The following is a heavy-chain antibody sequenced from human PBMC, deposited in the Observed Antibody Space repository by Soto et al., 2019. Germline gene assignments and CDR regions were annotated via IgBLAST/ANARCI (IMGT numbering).Heavy chain of an antibody. CDR2: IWYDGSNK. V-gene: IGHV3-33*01. D-gene: IGHD6-19*01. Sequence: QVQLVESGGGVVQPGRSLRLSCAASGFTFSSYGMHWVRQAPGKGLEWVAVIWYDGSNKYYADSVKGRFTISRDNSKNTLYLQMNSLRAEDTAVYYCAREGADAIAVERNWFDPWGQGTLVTVSS. CDR1: GFTFSSYG. J-gene: IGHJ5*02. CDR3: AREGADAIAVERNWFDP.